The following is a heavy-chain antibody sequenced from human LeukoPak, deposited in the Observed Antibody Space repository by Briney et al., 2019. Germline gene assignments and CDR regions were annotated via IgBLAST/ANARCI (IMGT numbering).Heavy chain of an antibody. CDR1: GESFSGYY. CDR3: ARGGNYGGNDAFDI. J-gene: IGHJ3*02. CDR2: INHSGST. V-gene: IGHV4-34*01. D-gene: IGHD4-23*01. Sequence: SETLSLTCAVYGESFSGYYWSWIRQPPGKGLEWIGEINHSGSTNYNPSLKSRVTISVDTSKNQFSLKLSSVTAADTAVYYCARGGNYGGNDAFDIWGQGTMVTVSS.